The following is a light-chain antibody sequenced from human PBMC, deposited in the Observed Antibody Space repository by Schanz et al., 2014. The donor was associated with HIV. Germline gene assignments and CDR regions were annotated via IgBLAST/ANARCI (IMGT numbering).Light chain of an antibody. CDR1: QTVSNN. Sequence: EIVMTQSPGTLSVSPGERATLSCRASQTVSNNLAWYQQKPGQAPRLLIYGASRRATGIPDRFSGGGSGTDFTLTISSLEPEDFAVYYCQHRSNWPLTFGGGTKVEIK. V-gene: IGKV3-11*01. CDR2: GAS. J-gene: IGKJ4*01. CDR3: QHRSNWPLT.